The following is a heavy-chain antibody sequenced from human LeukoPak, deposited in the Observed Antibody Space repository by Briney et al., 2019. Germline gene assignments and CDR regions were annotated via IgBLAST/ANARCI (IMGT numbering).Heavy chain of an antibody. J-gene: IGHJ3*02. CDR1: GGSISSGSYY. D-gene: IGHD2-2*01. CDR3: ARISVVPAGIDI. V-gene: IGHV4-61*02. CDR2: IYTSGST. Sequence: SQTLSLTCTVSGGSISSGSYYWSWIRQPAGKGLEWIGRIYTSGSTNYNPSLKSRVTMSVDTSKNQFSLKLSSVTAADTAVYYCARISVVPAGIDIWGQGTMVTVSS.